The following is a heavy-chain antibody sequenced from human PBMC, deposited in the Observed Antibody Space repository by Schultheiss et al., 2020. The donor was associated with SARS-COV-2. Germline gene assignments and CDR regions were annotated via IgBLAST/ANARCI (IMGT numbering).Heavy chain of an antibody. D-gene: IGHD5-24*01. CDR2: IYYSGST. CDR1: GGSISSSSYY. V-gene: IGHV4-39*07. Sequence: SETLSLTCTVSGGSISSSSYYWGWIRQPPGKGLEWIGSIYYSGSTYYNPSLKSRVAISVDTSKNQFSLKLNSVTAADTAVYYCARDLGDGHNDYWGQGTLVTVSS. J-gene: IGHJ4*02. CDR3: ARDLGDGHNDY.